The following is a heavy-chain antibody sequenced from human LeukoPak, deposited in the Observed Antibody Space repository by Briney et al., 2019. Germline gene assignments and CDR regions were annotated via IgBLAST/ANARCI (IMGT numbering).Heavy chain of an antibody. V-gene: IGHV3-53*01. CDR3: ARDVGDYYFDY. CDR1: GFTVSSNY. D-gene: IGHD1-26*01. J-gene: IGHJ4*02. Sequence: GGSLRLSCAASGFTVSSNYMSWVREAAGKGVEWGSVIYSGGSTYYADSVKGRFTISRDNSKNTLYLQMNSLRAEDTAVYYCARDVGDYYFDYWGQGTLVTVSS. CDR2: IYSGGST.